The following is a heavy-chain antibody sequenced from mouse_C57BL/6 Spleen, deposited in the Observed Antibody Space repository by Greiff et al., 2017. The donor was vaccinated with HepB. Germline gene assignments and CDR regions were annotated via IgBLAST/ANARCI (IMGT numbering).Heavy chain of an antibody. CDR2: IYPGDGDT. Sequence: VKLVESGAELVKPGASVKISCKASGYAFSSYWMNWVKQRPGKGLEWIGQIYPGDGDTNYNGKFKGKATLTADKSSSTAYMQLSSLTSEDSAVYFCARGELLLRPWFDVWGTGTTVTVSS. D-gene: IGHD1-1*01. V-gene: IGHV1-80*01. CDR1: GYAFSSYW. CDR3: ARGELLLRPWFDV. J-gene: IGHJ1*03.